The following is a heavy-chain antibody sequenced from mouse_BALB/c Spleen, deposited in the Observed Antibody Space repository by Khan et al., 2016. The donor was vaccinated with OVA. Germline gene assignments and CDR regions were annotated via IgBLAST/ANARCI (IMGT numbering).Heavy chain of an antibody. Sequence: QIQLVQSGPELKKPGETVKLSCKASGYTFTNYGMNWVKQAPGKGLKWMGWINTNTGEPTYAEEFKGRFAFSLETSASTPYLQINNLKNEDTATXFCARGTAWFDYWGQGTTLTVSS. CDR1: GYTFTNYG. J-gene: IGHJ2*01. D-gene: IGHD1-2*01. CDR2: INTNTGEP. CDR3: ARGTAWFDY. V-gene: IGHV9-3*02.